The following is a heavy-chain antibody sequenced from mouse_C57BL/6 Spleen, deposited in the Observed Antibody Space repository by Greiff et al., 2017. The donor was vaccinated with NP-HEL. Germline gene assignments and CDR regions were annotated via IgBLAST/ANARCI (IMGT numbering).Heavy chain of an antibody. Sequence: LVESGAELVRPGASVTLSCKASGYTFTDYEMHWVKQTPVHGLEWIGAIDPETGGTAYNQKFKGKAILTADKSSSTAYMELRSLTSEDSAVYYCTRDGDYGYAMDYWGQGTSVTVSS. CDR3: TRDGDYGYAMDY. CDR2: IDPETGGT. J-gene: IGHJ4*01. V-gene: IGHV1-15*01. CDR1: GYTFTDYE. D-gene: IGHD2-4*01.